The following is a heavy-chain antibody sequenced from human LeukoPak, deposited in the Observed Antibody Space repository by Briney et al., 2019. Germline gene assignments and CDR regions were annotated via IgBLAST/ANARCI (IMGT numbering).Heavy chain of an antibody. CDR1: GFTFSSYA. CDR2: ISSSGGST. D-gene: IGHD3-9*01. CDR3: AKDPYYDILTGSDY. Sequence: PGGSLRLSCAASGFTFSSYAMSWVRQAPGKGLEWVSAISSSGGSTYYADSVKGRFTISRDNSKNTLYLQMNSLRAEDTAVYYCAKDPYYDILTGSDYWGQGTLVTVSS. J-gene: IGHJ4*02. V-gene: IGHV3-23*01.